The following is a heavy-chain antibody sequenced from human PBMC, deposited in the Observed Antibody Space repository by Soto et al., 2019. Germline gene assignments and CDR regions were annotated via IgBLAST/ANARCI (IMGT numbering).Heavy chain of an antibody. J-gene: IGHJ6*02. V-gene: IGHV1-18*04. CDR3: ARGLGTNGLDV. Sequence: QVQLLQSGAEVKKPGASVKVSCKASGYKLTTYGITWVRQAPGQGLEWLGGISTYNGNTDYAQNLQDRVTMTTETSTSTAYLEVRSLPSDVTAVYFCARGLGTNGLDVWGQGTTVTVSS. CDR2: ISTYNGNT. CDR1: GYKLTTYG. D-gene: IGHD7-27*01.